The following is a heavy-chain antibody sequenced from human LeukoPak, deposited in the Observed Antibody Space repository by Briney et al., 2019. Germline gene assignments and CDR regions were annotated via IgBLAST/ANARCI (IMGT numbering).Heavy chain of an antibody. D-gene: IGHD3-22*01. J-gene: IGHJ4*01. CDR1: GFTFDDYG. V-gene: IGHV3-74*01. CDR3: ARDGTFSSGFDY. CDR2: INTDGSST. Sequence: GGSLRLSCAASGFTFDDYGMSWVRQAPGKGLVWVSRINTDGSSTSYADSVKGRFTISRDNAKNTLYLQMNSLRAEDTAVYYCARDGTFSSGFDYWGQGTLVTVSS.